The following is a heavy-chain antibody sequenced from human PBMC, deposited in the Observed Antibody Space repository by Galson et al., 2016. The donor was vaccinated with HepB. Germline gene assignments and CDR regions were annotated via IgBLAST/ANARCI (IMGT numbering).Heavy chain of an antibody. CDR3: ARPFYGKYYYFDD. D-gene: IGHD2/OR15-2a*01. CDR1: RYTFTTYW. V-gene: IGHV1-46*01. CDR2: INPSGGGT. Sequence: SCKASRYTFTTYWMHWVRQAPGQGLEWVGVINPSGGGTSYAQKFQGRVSMTSDTSTSTVYMQLISLRSEDTAVYYCARPFYGKYYYFDDWGQGTLVIISS. J-gene: IGHJ4*02.